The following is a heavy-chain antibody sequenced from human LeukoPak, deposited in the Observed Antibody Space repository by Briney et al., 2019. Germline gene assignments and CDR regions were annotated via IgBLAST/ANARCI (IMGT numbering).Heavy chain of an antibody. CDR2: MYYNGNT. Sequence: SETLSLTCTVSGGSISGYYWTWIRQPPGKGLEWIGYMYYNGNTNYNPSLKSRVTISVDPSKNQFSLKLTSVTTADTAVYYCARRDYYDSIDYWGQGTLVTVSS. CDR1: GGSISGYY. V-gene: IGHV4-59*08. CDR3: ARRDYYDSIDY. J-gene: IGHJ4*02. D-gene: IGHD3-22*01.